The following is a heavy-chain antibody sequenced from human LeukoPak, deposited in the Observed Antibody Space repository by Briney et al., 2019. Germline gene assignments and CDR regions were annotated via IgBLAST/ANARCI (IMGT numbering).Heavy chain of an antibody. CDR3: TRQLTEVFTYYYYYCMDV. V-gene: IGHV5-51*01. CDR1: GYSITSYW. Sequence: GESLKISCKGSGYSITSYWIGWVRQMPGKGLEGMGIIYPGDSDTRYSPSFQGQVTISADKSISTAYLQWSSLKASDTAMYYCTRQLTEVFTYYYYYCMDVWGKGTTVTVSS. J-gene: IGHJ6*03. CDR2: IYPGDSDT.